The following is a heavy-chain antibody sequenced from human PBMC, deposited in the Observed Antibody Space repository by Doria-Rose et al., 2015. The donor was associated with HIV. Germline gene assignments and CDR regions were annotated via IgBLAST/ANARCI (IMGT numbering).Heavy chain of an antibody. J-gene: IGHJ4*02. CDR1: GVSLSSPGMG. CDR2: IFSDGER. D-gene: IGHD6-13*01. CDR3: ARIKSSRWYHKYYFDF. Sequence: QITLKESGPVLVKPTETLTLTCTVSGVSLSSPGMGVSWIRQPPGKALEWLANIFSDGERSYKPSLKSRLTISRCTSKSQVVLTMTDMDPVDTATYYCARIKSSRWYHKYYFDFWGQGTLVIVSA. V-gene: IGHV2-26*01.